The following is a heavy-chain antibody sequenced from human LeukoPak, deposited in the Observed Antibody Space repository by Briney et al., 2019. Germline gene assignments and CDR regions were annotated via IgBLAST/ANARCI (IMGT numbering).Heavy chain of an antibody. CDR2: IYYSGST. V-gene: IGHV4-39*01. CDR1: GFSISSSSYY. Sequence: SETLYLTCTVSGFSISSSSYYWGWMRQPPGKGLEWIVSIYYSGSTYYNPSLKSRVTISVDTSKNQFSLKLSSVTAADTAVYYCARLSQRWLQSYDFDYWGQGTLVTVSS. CDR3: ARLSQRWLQSYDFDY. D-gene: IGHD5-24*01. J-gene: IGHJ4*02.